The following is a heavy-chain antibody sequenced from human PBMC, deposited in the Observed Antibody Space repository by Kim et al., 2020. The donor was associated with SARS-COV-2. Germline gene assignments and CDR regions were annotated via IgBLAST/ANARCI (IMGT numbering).Heavy chain of an antibody. Sequence: GGSLRLSCAASGFTFSNAWMSWVRQAPGKGLEWVGRIKSKTDGGTTDYAAPVKGRFTISRDDSKNTLYLQMNSLKTEDTAVYYCTTDRVAVGAKSATTGRDDDYWGQGTLVTVSS. J-gene: IGHJ4*02. V-gene: IGHV3-15*01. CDR2: IKSKTDGGTT. CDR1: GFTFSNAW. CDR3: TTDRVAVGAKSATTGRDDDY. D-gene: IGHD1-26*01.